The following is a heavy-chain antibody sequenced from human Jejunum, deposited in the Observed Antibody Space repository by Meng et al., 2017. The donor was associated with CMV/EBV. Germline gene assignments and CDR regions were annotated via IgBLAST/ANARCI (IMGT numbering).Heavy chain of an antibody. J-gene: IGHJ4*02. CDR1: GGSIGSGDYY. V-gene: IGHV4-30-4*08. CDR2: IHDPGST. CDR3: ARGSIFVSFDS. Sequence: VQVQASGPGLGKSSQTLSLPCSVSGGSIGSGDYYWSWIRQPPGKGLEWIGYIHDPGSTYYNPSLKSRVDISLGTSRNHFSLTLSSVTAEDTAVYFCARGSIFVSFDSWGQGTLVTVSS. D-gene: IGHD3-3*01.